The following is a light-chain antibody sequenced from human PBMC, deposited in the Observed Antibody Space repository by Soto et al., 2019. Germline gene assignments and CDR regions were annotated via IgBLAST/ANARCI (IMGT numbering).Light chain of an antibody. Sequence: QCVLSKPASVSGSPGQSSTISCTAANSDLGDYNYISWYQQHPGNAPKRMIYDVSSRPSGVSDRFSGSKYGNTASLTISGLQAEDDADYYCTSYTTTGTYVFATGTKVTVL. CDR1: NSDLGDYNY. J-gene: IGLJ1*01. CDR3: TSYTTTGTYV. V-gene: IGLV2-14*03. CDR2: DVS.